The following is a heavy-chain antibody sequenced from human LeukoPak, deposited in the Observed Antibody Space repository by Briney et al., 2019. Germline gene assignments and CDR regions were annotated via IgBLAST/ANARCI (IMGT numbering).Heavy chain of an antibody. CDR2: ISAYNGNT. CDR1: GYTFTSYG. V-gene: IGHV1-18*04. D-gene: IGHD3-10*01. J-gene: IGHJ3*02. Sequence: GASVKVSCKASGYTFTSYGISWVRQAPGQGLEWMGWISAYNGNTNYAQKLQGRVTMTTDTSTSTAYMELRSLRSDDTAVYYCARRPSWDGGSGSYSHAFDIWGPGTMVTVSS. CDR3: ARRPSWDGGSGSYSHAFDI.